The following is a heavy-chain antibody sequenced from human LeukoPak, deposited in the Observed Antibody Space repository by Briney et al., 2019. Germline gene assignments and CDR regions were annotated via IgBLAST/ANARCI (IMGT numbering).Heavy chain of an antibody. CDR1: GFTFSSYG. D-gene: IGHD3-22*01. J-gene: IGHJ4*02. Sequence: GGSLRLSCAASGFTFSSYGMHWVRQAPGKGLEWVAFIRYDGSNKYYGDSVKGRFTISRDNSKNTLYLQMNSLRAEDTAVYYCARSCITMIVAPYFDYWGQGTLVTVSS. CDR2: IRYDGSNK. V-gene: IGHV3-30*02. CDR3: ARSCITMIVAPYFDY.